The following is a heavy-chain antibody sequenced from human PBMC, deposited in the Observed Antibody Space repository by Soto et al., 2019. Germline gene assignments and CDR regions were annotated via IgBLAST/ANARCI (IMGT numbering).Heavy chain of an antibody. J-gene: IGHJ4*02. D-gene: IGHD1-26*01. CDR2: IIASCGTT. Sequence: QVQLLQSGAEVEKPGCSVRVSCKASGGTFSSYAMSWVRQAPGQGLEWVGGIIASCGTTNYAQKVEGRVTITADQSTSTAVLEQSRLRTEDTGVYYCARDSPVGDRPPRFGYWGQGTLGTVS. CDR3: ARDSPVGDRPPRFGY. CDR1: GGTFSSYA. V-gene: IGHV1-69*01.